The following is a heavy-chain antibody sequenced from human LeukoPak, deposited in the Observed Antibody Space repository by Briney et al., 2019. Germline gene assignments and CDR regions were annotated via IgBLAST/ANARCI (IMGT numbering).Heavy chain of an antibody. CDR3: ATLASRRWFDP. CDR1: GGSISNYY. D-gene: IGHD2/OR15-2a*01. J-gene: IGHJ5*02. Sequence: SETLSLTCTVSGGSISNYYWSWIRQPAGKGLEWIGRIYTSGTTHYNPSLKSRVTMSVDTSKNQFSLNLSSVTAADTAVYYCATLASRRWFDPWGQGTLVTVSS. V-gene: IGHV4-4*07. CDR2: IYTSGTT.